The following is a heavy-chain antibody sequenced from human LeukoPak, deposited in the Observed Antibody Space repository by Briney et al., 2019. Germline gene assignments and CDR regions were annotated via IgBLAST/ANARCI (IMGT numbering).Heavy chain of an antibody. D-gene: IGHD2-15*01. CDR2: IYYSGST. J-gene: IGHJ3*02. V-gene: IGHV4-59*08. CDR1: GGSISSYY. CDR3: ARYCSGGSCAPDAFDN. Sequence: SETLSLTCTVSGGSISSYYWSWIRQPPGKGLEWIGYIYYSGSTNYNPSLKSRVTISVDTSKNQFSLKLSSVNAADTAVYYCARYCSGGSCAPDAFDNWAQGTMVTVSS.